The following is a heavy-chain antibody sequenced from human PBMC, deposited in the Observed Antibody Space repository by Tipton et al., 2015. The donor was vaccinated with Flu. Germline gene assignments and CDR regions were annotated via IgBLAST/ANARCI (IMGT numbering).Heavy chain of an antibody. D-gene: IGHD3-3*01. CDR1: GFSFSNYD. Sequence: SLRLSCVASGFSFSNYDMNWVRQAPGKGLEWISYISNGASAIYYADSVKGRFTISRDNAKNSLYLQMNSLRAEDTAVYYCARDHPPSITVLGEITDYFGMAVWGQGTTVTVSS. CDR2: ISNGASAI. CDR3: ARDHPPSITVLGEITDYFGMAV. J-gene: IGHJ6*02. V-gene: IGHV3-48*03.